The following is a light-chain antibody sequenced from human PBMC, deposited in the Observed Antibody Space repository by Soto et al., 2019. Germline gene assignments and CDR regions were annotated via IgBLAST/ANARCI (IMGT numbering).Light chain of an antibody. J-gene: IGKJ5*01. CDR3: QQSYSTPLIT. CDR2: AAS. V-gene: IGKV1-39*01. CDR1: QSISSY. Sequence: DIQMTQSPSSLSASVGDRVTITCRASQSISSYLNWYQQKPGKAPKLLIHAASSLQSGVTSRFSGSGSGTDFTLTISSLQPEDFATYYCQQSYSTPLITFGQGTRLEIK.